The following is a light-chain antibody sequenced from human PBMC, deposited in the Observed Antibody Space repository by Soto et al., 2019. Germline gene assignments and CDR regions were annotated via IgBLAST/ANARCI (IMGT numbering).Light chain of an antibody. CDR3: QQYNSYPLT. V-gene: IGKV1-5*03. Sequence: DIQMTQSPSTLSASVGDRVTITCRASQSISSWLAWYQQKPGKAPNLLIYKASSLESGVPSRFSGSGSGTECNLNISSIRPDDFATYYCQQYNSYPLTFGGGTNVEIK. CDR1: QSISSW. J-gene: IGKJ4*01. CDR2: KAS.